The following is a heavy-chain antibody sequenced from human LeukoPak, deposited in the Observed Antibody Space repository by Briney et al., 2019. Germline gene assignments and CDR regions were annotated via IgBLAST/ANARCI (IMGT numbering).Heavy chain of an antibody. CDR1: GYTFSDYY. CDR2: VSAYNGNA. D-gene: IGHD3-16*02. CDR3: ARAALYDYVWGSYRLDY. J-gene: IGHJ4*02. Sequence: ASVKVSCKASGYTFSDYYMHWVRQAPGQGLEWMGWVSAYNGNANYAQNLQGRVTMTTDTSTSTAYMELRSLRSDDTAVYYCARAALYDYVWGSYRLDYWGQGTLVTVSS. V-gene: IGHV1-18*04.